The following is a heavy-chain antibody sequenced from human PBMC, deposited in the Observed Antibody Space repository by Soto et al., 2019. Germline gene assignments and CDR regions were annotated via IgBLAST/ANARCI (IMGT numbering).Heavy chain of an antibody. CDR3: AKAPLRGYCSGGSCYSDY. D-gene: IGHD2-15*01. V-gene: IGHV3-23*01. CDR1: GFTFSSYA. J-gene: IGHJ4*02. CDR2: ISGSGGST. Sequence: GGSLRLSCAASGFTFSSYAMSWVRQAPGKGLEWVSAISGSGGSTYYADSVKGRFTISRDNSKNTLYLQMNSLRAEDMAVYYCAKAPLRGYCSGGSCYSDYWGQGTLVTVSS.